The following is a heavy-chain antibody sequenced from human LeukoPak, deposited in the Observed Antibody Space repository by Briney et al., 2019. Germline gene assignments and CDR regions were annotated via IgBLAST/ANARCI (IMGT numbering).Heavy chain of an antibody. D-gene: IGHD3-22*01. CDR1: GGTFISYA. V-gene: IGHV1-69*04. CDR2: IIPILGIA. Sequence: SVKVSCKASGGTFISYAISWVRQAPGQGLEWMGRIIPILGIANYAQKFQGRVTITADKSTSTAYMELSSLRSEDTAVYYCAGDRDSSGYYYADYWGQGTLVTVSS. J-gene: IGHJ4*02. CDR3: AGDRDSSGYYYADY.